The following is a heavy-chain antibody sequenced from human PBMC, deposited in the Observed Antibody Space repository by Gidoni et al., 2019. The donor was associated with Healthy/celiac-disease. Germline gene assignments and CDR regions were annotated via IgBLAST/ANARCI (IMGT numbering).Heavy chain of an antibody. CDR1: GYSISSGYY. CDR2: IYHRGST. J-gene: IGHJ5*02. CDR3: ARGLIVVVPAATNWFDP. Sequence: QVQLQESGPGLVKPSETLSLTCTVSGYSISSGYYWGWIRQPPGKGLEWIGSIYHRGSTYYNPSLKSRVTISVDTSKNQFSLKLSSVTAADTAVYYCARGLIVVVPAATNWFDPWGQGTLVTVSS. V-gene: IGHV4-38-2*02. D-gene: IGHD2-2*01.